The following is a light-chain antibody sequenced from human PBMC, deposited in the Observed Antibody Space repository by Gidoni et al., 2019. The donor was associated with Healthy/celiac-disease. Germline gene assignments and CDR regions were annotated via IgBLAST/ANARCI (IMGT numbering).Light chain of an antibody. CDR1: QSVSS. CDR3: QQYGSPPGWT. Sequence: EIVLTQPPGTLSLSPGERATLSCRASQSVSSSSSRVHPAGPLASQTGFGRGSGTDFTLTISRLEPEDFAVYYCQQYGSPPGWTFGQGTKVEIK. J-gene: IGKJ1*01. V-gene: IGKV3-20*01. CDR2: VHP.